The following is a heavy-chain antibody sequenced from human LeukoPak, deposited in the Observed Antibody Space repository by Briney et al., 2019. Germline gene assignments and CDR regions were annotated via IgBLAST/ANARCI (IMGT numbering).Heavy chain of an antibody. CDR2: IHRSGAMT. V-gene: IGHV3-23*01. Sequence: GGSLRLSCAASGFTFSDYAMTWVRQAPGKGLEWVSFIHRSGAMTYYADSVKGRFTISRDNAKNTIDLQMSSLRVEDTAVYYCAREVVATRFDNWGQGTLVTVSP. CDR3: AREVVATRFDN. J-gene: IGHJ4*02. D-gene: IGHD5-12*01. CDR1: GFTFSDYA.